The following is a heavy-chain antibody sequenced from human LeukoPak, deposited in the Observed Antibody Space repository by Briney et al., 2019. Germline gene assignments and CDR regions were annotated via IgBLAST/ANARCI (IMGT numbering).Heavy chain of an antibody. CDR1: GFTFRSYT. V-gene: IGHV3-30*04. J-gene: IGHJ4*02. CDR3: AREILGSAFSFDY. D-gene: IGHD1-26*01. Sequence: PGRSLRLSCAASGFTFRSYTMHWVRQAPGKGLEWVAVILYDGRTTNYAESVRGRFTISRDTSESTLYLQMNNLRPEDTAIYYCAREILGSAFSFDYWGQGTLVTVSS. CDR2: ILYDGRTT.